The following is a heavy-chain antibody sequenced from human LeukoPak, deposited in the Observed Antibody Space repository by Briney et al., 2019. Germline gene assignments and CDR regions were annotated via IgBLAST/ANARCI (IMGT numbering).Heavy chain of an antibody. CDR3: ARRDPIVVVVAATLGYFQH. J-gene: IGHJ1*01. CDR1: GGSFSGYY. Sequence: SETLSLTCAVYGGSFSGYYWSWIRQPPGKGLEGIGEINHSGSTNYNPSLKSRVTISVDTSKNQFSLKLSSVTAAETAVYYCARRDPIVVVVAATLGYFQHWGQGTLVTVSS. CDR2: INHSGST. V-gene: IGHV4-34*01. D-gene: IGHD2-15*01.